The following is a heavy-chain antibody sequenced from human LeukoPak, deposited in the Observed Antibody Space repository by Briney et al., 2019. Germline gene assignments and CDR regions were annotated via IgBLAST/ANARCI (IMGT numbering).Heavy chain of an antibody. J-gene: IGHJ3*02. Sequence: SETLSLTCAVYGGSFSGYYWSWIRQPPGKGLEWIGEINHSGSTNYNPSLKSRVTISVDTSKNQFSLKLSSVTAADMAVYYCARARGPLLYAFDIWGQGTMVTVSS. CDR2: INHSGST. CDR3: ARARGPLLYAFDI. V-gene: IGHV4-34*01. CDR1: GGSFSGYY.